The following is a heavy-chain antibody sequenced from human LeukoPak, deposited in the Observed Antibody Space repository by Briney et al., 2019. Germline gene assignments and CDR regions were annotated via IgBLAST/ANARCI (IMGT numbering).Heavy chain of an antibody. CDR2: IIPILGIA. J-gene: IGHJ5*02. Sequence: GSSVKVSCKASGGTFSSYAISWVRHAPGQGLEWMGRIIPILGIANYAQKFQGRVTITADKSTSTAYMELSSLRSEDTAVYYCARGPYYYGSGSSNWFDPWGQGTLVTVSS. CDR3: ARGPYYYGSGSSNWFDP. D-gene: IGHD3-10*01. V-gene: IGHV1-69*04. CDR1: GGTFSSYA.